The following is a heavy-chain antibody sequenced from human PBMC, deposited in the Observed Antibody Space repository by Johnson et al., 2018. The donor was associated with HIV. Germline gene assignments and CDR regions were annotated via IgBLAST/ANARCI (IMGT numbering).Heavy chain of an antibody. V-gene: IGHV3-11*04. Sequence: QVQLVESGGGLVKPGGSLRLSCVTSGFGFSTYYMSWIRQAPGKGLECLSYISSSGSSIYYTDSVKGRFTISRDNTKKSLYLQMNSLTADDTAIYYGASDAHPWGGAYVGYASELWGQGTNVIVSS. J-gene: IGHJ3*01. CDR3: ASDAHPWGGAYVGYASEL. CDR2: ISSSGSSI. D-gene: IGHD7-27*01. CDR1: GFGFSTYY.